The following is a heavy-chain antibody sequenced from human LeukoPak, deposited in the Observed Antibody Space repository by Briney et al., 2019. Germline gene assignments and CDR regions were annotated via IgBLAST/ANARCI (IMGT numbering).Heavy chain of an antibody. D-gene: IGHD3-3*01. V-gene: IGHV3-13*05. CDR3: TREYEGSFDF. CDR1: GFTFRSYD. J-gene: IGHJ4*02. Sequence: SGGSLRLSCAASGFTFRSYDMHWVRQVAGKGLEWVSSIGTAGDPFYPASVKGRFTISRGNAKNSLYLQMNSLRVGDTAVYYSTREYEGSFDFWGQGTLVTVSS. CDR2: IGTAGDP.